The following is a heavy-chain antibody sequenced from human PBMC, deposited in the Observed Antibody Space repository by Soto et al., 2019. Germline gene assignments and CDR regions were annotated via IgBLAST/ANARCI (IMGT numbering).Heavy chain of an antibody. J-gene: IGHJ4*02. CDR2: SNSDGSST. Sequence: EVQLVESGGGLVQPGGSLRLSCAASGFTFSSYWMHWFRQAPGKGLVWVSRSNSDGSSTSYADSVKVRFTISRDNAKNTLYLQMNSLRAEDTAVYYCARAGGFVDYWGEGTLVTVSS. V-gene: IGHV3-74*01. CDR1: GFTFSSYW. CDR3: ARAGGFVDY. D-gene: IGHD1-26*01.